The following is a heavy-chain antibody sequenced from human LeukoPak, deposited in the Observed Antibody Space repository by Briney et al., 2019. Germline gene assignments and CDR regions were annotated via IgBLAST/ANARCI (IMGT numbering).Heavy chain of an antibody. CDR1: GDTFSSYA. Sequence: SVKVSCKASGDTFSSYAISWVRQAPGQGLEWMGRIIPILGIANYAQKFQGRVTITADKSTSTAYMELSSLRSEDTAVYYCASKPGTTVTTNDYYYGMDVWGQGTTVTVSS. D-gene: IGHD4-4*01. CDR3: ASKPGTTVTTNDYYYGMDV. J-gene: IGHJ6*02. V-gene: IGHV1-69*04. CDR2: IIPILGIA.